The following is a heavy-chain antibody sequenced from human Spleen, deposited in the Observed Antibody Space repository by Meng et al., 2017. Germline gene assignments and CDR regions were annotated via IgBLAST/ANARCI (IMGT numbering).Heavy chain of an antibody. J-gene: IGHJ6*02. CDR2: ITGSGDNT. CDR1: GFTFSRYA. CDR3: ARAGGYDFPRYYYGMDV. V-gene: IGHV3-23*01. D-gene: IGHD5-12*01. Sequence: GESLKISCAASGFTFSRYAMSWVRQAPGKGLEWVSAITGSGDNTDYADSVKGRFTISRDNSKNTLSLQMNSLRAEDTAVYYCARAGGYDFPRYYYGMDVWGQGTTVTVSS.